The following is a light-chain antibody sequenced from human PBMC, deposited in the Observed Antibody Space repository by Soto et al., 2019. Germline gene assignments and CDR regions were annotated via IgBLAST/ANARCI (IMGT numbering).Light chain of an antibody. V-gene: IGLV2-14*01. Sequence: QSVLTQPASVSGSPGQSITISCTGTSSDVGGFNYVSWYQHHPGKAPKLMIYEVSNRPSGVSNRFSGSKSGNTASLTIPGLQAEDEADYYCCSYAGSYTYVFGTGTKVTVL. J-gene: IGLJ1*01. CDR3: CSYAGSYTYV. CDR2: EVS. CDR1: SSDVGGFNY.